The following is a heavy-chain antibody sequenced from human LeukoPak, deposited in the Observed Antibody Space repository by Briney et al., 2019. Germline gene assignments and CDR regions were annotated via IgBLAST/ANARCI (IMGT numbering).Heavy chain of an antibody. Sequence: SETLSLTCTVSGYSISSGYYWGWIRQPPGKGLEWIGSIYHSGSTYYNPSLKSRVTISVDTSKNQFSLKLSSVTAADTAVYYCARRVNYYDSSGYPFDYWGQGTLVTVSS. D-gene: IGHD3-22*01. V-gene: IGHV4-38-2*02. CDR2: IYHSGST. CDR1: GYSISSGYY. CDR3: ARRVNYYDSSGYPFDY. J-gene: IGHJ4*02.